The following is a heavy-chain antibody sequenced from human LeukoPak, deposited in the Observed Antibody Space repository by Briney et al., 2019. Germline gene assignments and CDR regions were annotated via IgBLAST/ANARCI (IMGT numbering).Heavy chain of an antibody. V-gene: IGHV3-30*01. CDR3: ARGGTGTTWQTYYFEY. J-gene: IGHJ4*02. Sequence: GGSLRLSCAASGFAFTTYALNWVRQAPGKGLEWVAVISYDASPEYYADSVKGRFTISRDNSKNTLYLQMNGLRPEDTAVYYCARGGTGTTWQTYYFEYWGQGALVTVSS. CDR1: GFAFTTYA. D-gene: IGHD1-1*01. CDR2: ISYDASPE.